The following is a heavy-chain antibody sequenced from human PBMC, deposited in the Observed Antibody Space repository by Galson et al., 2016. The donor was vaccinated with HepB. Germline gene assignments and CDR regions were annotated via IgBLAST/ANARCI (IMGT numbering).Heavy chain of an antibody. Sequence: SVKVSCKASGYNFTNYSIHWVRQAPGQRLEWMGWINAGNGNTKYSQKFQGRVTIRRHTSATTVYMALSSLTSEDTAVYYCARVGWRWGGTTDYWGQGTLVAVSS. D-gene: IGHD1-7*01. CDR1: GYNFTNYS. V-gene: IGHV1-3*01. CDR3: ARVGWRWGGTTDY. J-gene: IGHJ4*02. CDR2: INAGNGNT.